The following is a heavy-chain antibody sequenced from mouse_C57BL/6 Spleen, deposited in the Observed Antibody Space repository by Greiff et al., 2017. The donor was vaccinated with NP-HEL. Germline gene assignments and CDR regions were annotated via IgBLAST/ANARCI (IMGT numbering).Heavy chain of an antibody. Sequence: EVKLVESEGGLVQPGSSMTLSCTASGFTFSDYYMAWVRQVPEKGLEWVANINYDGSSTYYLDSLKSRFIISRNNAKNLLYLQMSSLKSEDTATYYCAREGGTSYYRHFDYWGQGTTLTVSS. CDR3: AREGGTSYYRHFDY. CDR2: INYDGSST. V-gene: IGHV5-16*01. D-gene: IGHD1-1*01. J-gene: IGHJ2*01. CDR1: GFTFSDYY.